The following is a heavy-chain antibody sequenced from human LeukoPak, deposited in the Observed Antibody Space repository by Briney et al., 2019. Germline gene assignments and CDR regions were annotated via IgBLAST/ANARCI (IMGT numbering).Heavy chain of an antibody. CDR3: ARGQWLVRMDV. CDR2: MNPSSGNT. CDR1: GYTFTSYD. Sequence: ASVTVSFKASGYTFTSYDINWVRQATGQGLEWMGWMNPSSGNTGYAQKFQGRVTITRNTSISTAYMELSSLRSEDTAVYYCARGQWLVRMDVWGKGTTVTVSS. D-gene: IGHD6-19*01. J-gene: IGHJ6*03. V-gene: IGHV1-8*03.